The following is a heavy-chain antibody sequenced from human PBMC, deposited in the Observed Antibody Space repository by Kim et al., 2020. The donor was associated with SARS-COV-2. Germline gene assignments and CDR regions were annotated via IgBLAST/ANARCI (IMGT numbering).Heavy chain of an antibody. V-gene: IGHV4-4*07. J-gene: IGHJ6*02. CDR2: IHISGKT. CDR1: GGSISNYY. Sequence: SETLSLTCTVSGGSISNYYWTWIRQPPGKPLEWIGYIHISGKTNYNPSLNSRVTMSVDTSKNQFSLKLTSVTAADTALYFCARDDSGWYNGYFVYNGLDVWGPGTTVTVSS. CDR3: ARDDSGWYNGYFVYNGLDV. D-gene: IGHD6-19*01.